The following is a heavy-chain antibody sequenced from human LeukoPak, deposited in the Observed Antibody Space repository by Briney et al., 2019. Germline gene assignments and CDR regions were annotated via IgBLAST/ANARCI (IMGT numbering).Heavy chain of an antibody. CDR3: ARRLQGVGFDY. J-gene: IGHJ4*02. D-gene: IGHD2-15*01. CDR1: GFTFSSYD. CDR2: INNVGDT. Sequence: GGSLRLSCAASGFTFSSYDMHWVRHVIGKGLEWVSGINNVGDTYYPDSVKGRFTVSREDAKNSFYLQMNSLRVGDTAVYYCARRLQGVGFDYWGQGILVSVSS. V-gene: IGHV3-13*01.